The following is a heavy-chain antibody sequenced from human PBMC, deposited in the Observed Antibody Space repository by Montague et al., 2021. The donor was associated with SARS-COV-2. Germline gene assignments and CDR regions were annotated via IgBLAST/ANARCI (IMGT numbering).Heavy chain of an antibody. V-gene: IGHV4-59*01. CDR2: MYYSGST. Sequence: SETRSLTCIVSGGSTNYYYWSWIRQSPGKGLEWIGYMYYSGSTNYNPSLKSRVTMSIDRSKNQFSLKLRSVTAADTAVYYCARVGSYCTNGVCQTYYYYGLDVWGQGTTVTVSS. J-gene: IGHJ6*02. D-gene: IGHD2-8*01. CDR3: ARVGSYCTNGVCQTYYYYGLDV. CDR1: GGSTNYYY.